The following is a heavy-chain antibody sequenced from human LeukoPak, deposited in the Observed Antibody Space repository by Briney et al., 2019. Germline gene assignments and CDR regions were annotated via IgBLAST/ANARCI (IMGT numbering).Heavy chain of an antibody. D-gene: IGHD2-15*01. CDR3: LVILTEPTSPSPDGLDI. J-gene: IGHJ3*02. CDR2: IDSDDGST. Sequence: GGSLRLSCAASGFTFSRDWMHWVRQVPGKGLVWVSRIDSDDGSTSYADSVRGRFTISRDNAKKTLYLQMNSLRVGDTAVYYCLVILTEPTSPSPDGLDIWGQGTMVTVSS. V-gene: IGHV3-74*01. CDR1: GFTFSRDW.